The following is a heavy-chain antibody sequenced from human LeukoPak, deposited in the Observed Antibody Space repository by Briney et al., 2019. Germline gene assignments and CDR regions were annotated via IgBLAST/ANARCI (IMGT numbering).Heavy chain of an antibody. CDR3: ARGMGTTTFADFDY. CDR2: ISAHNGNT. J-gene: IGHJ4*02. Sequence: ASVKVSCKASGYTFTNYGVSWVRQAPGQGLEWMGWISAHNGNTNYAQNLQGRVSMATDSSTSTAYMELRSLRADDTAVYYCARGMGTTTFADFDYWGQGTLVTVSS. D-gene: IGHD1/OR15-1a*01. V-gene: IGHV1-18*01. CDR1: GYTFTNYG.